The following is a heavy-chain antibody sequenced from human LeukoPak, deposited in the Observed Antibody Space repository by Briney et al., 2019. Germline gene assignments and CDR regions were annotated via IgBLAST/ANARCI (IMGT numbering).Heavy chain of an antibody. CDR2: ISSSDGNSK. J-gene: IGHJ4*02. CDR1: RFTFTCCG. Sequence: PGGSLRLSCGTSRFTFTCCGMHWVRQASGKGLEWVASISSSDGNSKYYADSVKGRFTISRDNSKSTVYLQMNSLRADDTAVYYCAKWSGNRPLYYFDYWGQGTLVTVSS. CDR3: AKWSGNRPLYYFDY. V-gene: IGHV3-30*18. D-gene: IGHD3-3*01.